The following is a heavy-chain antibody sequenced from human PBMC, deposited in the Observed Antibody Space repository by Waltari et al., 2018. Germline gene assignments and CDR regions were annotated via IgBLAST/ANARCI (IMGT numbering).Heavy chain of an antibody. V-gene: IGHV3-23*04. CDR2: SRASGGDL. D-gene: IGHD3-10*01. CDR1: VFTFSKHG. J-gene: IGHJ4*02. Sequence: EVQLVESGGALVQPAGSLTLSCAACVFTFSKHGMIRVRQAPGKGLECVARSRASGGDLAYADSVEGRLIISRDNSKSTVYLQMNSLRVDDTAVYYCARSIFRGVTAPDYWGQGTLVTVSS. CDR3: ARSIFRGVTAPDY.